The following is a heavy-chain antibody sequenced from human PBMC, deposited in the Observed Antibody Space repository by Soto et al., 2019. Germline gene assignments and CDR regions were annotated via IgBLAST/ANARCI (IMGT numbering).Heavy chain of an antibody. CDR3: ARLDPGPSLNTFDI. J-gene: IGHJ3*02. D-gene: IGHD2-2*01. CDR2: IYPSDSDT. Sequence: GESLKISCKGSGYSFTNFLIGWVRQMPGKGLGWMGFIYPSDSDTRYSPSFQGRVTISADKSISTAYLQWSSLKASDTAMYYCARLDPGPSLNTFDIWGQGTMVTVSS. CDR1: GYSFTNFL. V-gene: IGHV5-51*01.